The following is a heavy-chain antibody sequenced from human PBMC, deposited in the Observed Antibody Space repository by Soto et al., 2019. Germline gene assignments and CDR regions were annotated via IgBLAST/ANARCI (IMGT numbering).Heavy chain of an antibody. Sequence: QLQLQESGPGLVKPSETLSLTCTVSGGSISSSSYYWGWIRQPPGKGLEWIGSIYYSGSTYYNPSLKSRVTISVDTSKNQFSLKLSSVTAADTAVYYCASLIIAAAPPSFDYWGQGTLVTVSS. J-gene: IGHJ4*02. V-gene: IGHV4-39*01. CDR3: ASLIIAAAPPSFDY. CDR1: GGSISSSSYY. CDR2: IYYSGST. D-gene: IGHD6-13*01.